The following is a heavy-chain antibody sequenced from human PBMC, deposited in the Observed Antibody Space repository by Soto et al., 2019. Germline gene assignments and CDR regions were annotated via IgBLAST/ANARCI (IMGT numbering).Heavy chain of an antibody. Sequence: QVQVEQSGAEVKEPGASVKVSCKASGYSFTDYYIHWVRQAPGQGLEWMGVIKLSGGGSTTFAQKFQGXVXXXGXXSTATVYMELSSLRSEDTAVYYCSRESPHTFFCDYWGQGTLVTISS. CDR1: GYSFTDYY. V-gene: IGHV1-46*03. CDR2: IKLSGGGST. D-gene: IGHD3-16*01. CDR3: SRESPHTFFCDY. J-gene: IGHJ4*02.